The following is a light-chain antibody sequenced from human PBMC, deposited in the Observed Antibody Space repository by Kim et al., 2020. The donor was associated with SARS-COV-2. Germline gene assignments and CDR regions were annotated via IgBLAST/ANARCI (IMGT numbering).Light chain of an antibody. Sequence: DIQMTQSPASLSASVGYRITITCRASQSIGTYLHWYQQKPGKAPNILIYGATSLESGVPFRFRGSGSGTDCTLTITSLQLEDLGTYYCQQSFIPPYTFGQGTKVDIK. V-gene: IGKV1-39*01. CDR3: QQSFIPPYT. J-gene: IGKJ2*01. CDR1: QSIGTY. CDR2: GAT.